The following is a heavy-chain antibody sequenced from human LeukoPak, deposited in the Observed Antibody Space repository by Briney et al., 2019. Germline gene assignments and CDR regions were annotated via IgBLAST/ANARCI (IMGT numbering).Heavy chain of an antibody. Sequence: GGSLRLSCAAFGFIVRSNHINWVRQAPGKGLEWVSSISTSSSYIYYTDSVKGRFTISRDNAKSSLYLQMNSLRAEDTAVYYCARGLWGVAGRGDAFDIWGQGTIVTVSS. V-gene: IGHV3-21*01. CDR2: ISTSSSYI. D-gene: IGHD6-19*01. CDR3: ARGLWGVAGRGDAFDI. J-gene: IGHJ3*02. CDR1: GFIVRSNH.